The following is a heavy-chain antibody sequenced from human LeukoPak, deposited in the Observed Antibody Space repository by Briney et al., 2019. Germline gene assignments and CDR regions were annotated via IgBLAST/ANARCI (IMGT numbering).Heavy chain of an antibody. CDR1: GYTFSDYD. V-gene: IGHV1-8*01. J-gene: IGHJ6*03. CDR2: INPNSGNA. CDR3: ARALAWGGSSYSYYYMDV. Sequence: ASVKVSCKASGYTFSDYDINWVRQTTGQGLEWMGWINPNSGNAGYAQKFQGRVTMTRNTSISTAYMELSSLRSEDTAVYYCARALAWGGSSYSYYYMDVWDKGTTVTVSS. D-gene: IGHD1-26*01.